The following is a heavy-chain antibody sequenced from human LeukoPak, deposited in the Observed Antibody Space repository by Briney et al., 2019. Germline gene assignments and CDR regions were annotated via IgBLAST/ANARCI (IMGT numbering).Heavy chain of an antibody. D-gene: IGHD3-3*01. CDR1: GFTFSSYS. V-gene: IGHV3-21*01. CDR2: ISSSSSYI. Sequence: GGSLRLSCAASGFTFSSYSMNWVRQAPGKGLERVSSISSSSSYIYYADSVKGRFTISRDNAKNSLYLQMNSLRAEDTAVYYCARDSGRYYDFWSGSRGAFDIWGQGTMVTVSS. J-gene: IGHJ3*02. CDR3: ARDSGRYYDFWSGSRGAFDI.